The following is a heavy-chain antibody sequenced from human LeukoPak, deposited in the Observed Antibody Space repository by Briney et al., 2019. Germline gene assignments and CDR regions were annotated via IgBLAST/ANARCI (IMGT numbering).Heavy chain of an antibody. D-gene: IGHD5-18*01. V-gene: IGHV3-23*01. CDR2: ISGSGGST. J-gene: IGHJ4*02. CDR1: GFTFSSYA. CDR3: ANFGGVVGNDTAIEDY. Sequence: PGGSLRLSCAASGFTFSSYAMSWVRQAPGKGLEWVSAISGSGGSTYYADSVKGRFTISRDNSKNTLYLQMNSLRAEDTAVYYCANFGGVVGNDTAIEDYWGQGTLVTVSS.